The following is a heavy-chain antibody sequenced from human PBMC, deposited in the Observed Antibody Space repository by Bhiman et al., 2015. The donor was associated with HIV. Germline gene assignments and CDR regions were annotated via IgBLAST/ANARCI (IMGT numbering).Heavy chain of an antibody. Sequence: EVQLVESGGGLVQPGGSLRLSCAASGFTFSDSWISWVRQAPGKGLEWVANIKKDGSERDYVDSVKGRFTISRDNAKNSVFLQMDSLRGEDTAVYYCARTDTTSFLNAAWGAFDFWGQGTMVTVSS. J-gene: IGHJ3*01. CDR1: GFTFSDSW. D-gene: IGHD2/OR15-2a*01. CDR2: IKKDGSER. CDR3: ARTDTTSFLNAAWGAFDF. V-gene: IGHV3-7*01.